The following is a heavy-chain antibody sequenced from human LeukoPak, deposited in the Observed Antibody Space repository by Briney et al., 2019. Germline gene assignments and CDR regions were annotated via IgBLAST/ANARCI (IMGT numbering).Heavy chain of an antibody. CDR3: AKPPPVTMVRGVPRDV. J-gene: IGHJ6*04. Sequence: GGSLRLSCAASGFTFSSFAMSWVRQAPGKGLEWVSGMRGSGGMTYYADSVKGRLTISRDNSKNTLYLQMNSLRAEDTAVYYCAKPPPVTMVRGVPRDVWGKGTTVTVSS. D-gene: IGHD3-10*01. CDR1: GFTFSSFA. CDR2: MRGSGGMT. V-gene: IGHV3-23*01.